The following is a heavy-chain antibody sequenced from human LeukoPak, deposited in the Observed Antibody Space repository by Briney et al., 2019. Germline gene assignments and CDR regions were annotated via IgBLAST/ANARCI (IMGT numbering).Heavy chain of an antibody. CDR1: GDSLRHYY. V-gene: IGHV4-59*08. Sequence: SETLSLTCTVSGDSLRHYYWSWLRQPPAKGLAWIGYIYYSGSTDYNPSLKSRVTISVDTTQNQFSLSLSSMTAADTAVYYCARHGRDTRDYYDFWGQGTLVTVSS. CDR3: ARHGRDTRDYYDF. J-gene: IGHJ4*02. D-gene: IGHD2-15*01. CDR2: IYYSGST.